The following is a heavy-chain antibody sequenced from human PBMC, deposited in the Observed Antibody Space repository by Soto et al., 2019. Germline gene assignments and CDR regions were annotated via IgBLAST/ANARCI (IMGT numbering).Heavy chain of an antibody. CDR1: GGTFSSYA. V-gene: IGHV1-69*06. Sequence: QVQLVQSGAEVKKPGSSVKVSCKASGGTFSSYAISWVRQAPGQGLEWMGGIIPIFGTANYAQKFQGRVTITADKSTSTAYMELSSLRSEDMAVYYCARDGGHCSGGSCYSFDIWGQGTMVTVSS. CDR2: IIPIFGTA. CDR3: ARDGGHCSGGSCYSFDI. J-gene: IGHJ3*02. D-gene: IGHD2-15*01.